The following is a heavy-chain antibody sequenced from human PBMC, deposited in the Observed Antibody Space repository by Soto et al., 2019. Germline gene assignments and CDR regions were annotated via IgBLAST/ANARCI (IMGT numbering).Heavy chain of an antibody. V-gene: IGHV3-9*01. Sequence: EVQLVESGGGLGQPGTSLRLSCAASGFTFDDFAMHWVRQAPGKGLEWVAGINWNSRSIDYADSVKGRFIISRDNAKKSIYPQLNNLRTEDTAFYYCAKDRRAMNWYFDLWGRGTLVVVSS. CDR3: AKDRRAMNWYFDL. CDR2: INWNSRSI. J-gene: IGHJ2*01. CDR1: GFTFDDFA.